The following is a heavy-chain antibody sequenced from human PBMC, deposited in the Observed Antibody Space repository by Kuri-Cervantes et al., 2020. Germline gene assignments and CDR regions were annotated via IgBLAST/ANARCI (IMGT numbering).Heavy chain of an antibody. CDR2: IIPIFDTA. CDR1: GGTFSSYA. D-gene: IGHD3-10*01. CDR3: AREPVVRGEYYYNMDV. Sequence: SVKVSCKASGGTFSSYAISWVRQAPGQGLEWMGGIIPIFDTANYAQKFQGRVTITTDESTSTAYMELSSLRSEDTAVYYCAREPVVRGEYYYNMDVWGKGTTVTVSS. J-gene: IGHJ6*03. V-gene: IGHV1-69*05.